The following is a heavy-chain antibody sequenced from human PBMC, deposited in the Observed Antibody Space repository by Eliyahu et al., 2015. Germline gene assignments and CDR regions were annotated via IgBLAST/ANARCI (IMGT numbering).Heavy chain of an antibody. CDR2: IYYSGST. D-gene: IGHD5-18*01. V-gene: IGHV4-59*01. J-gene: IGHJ4*02. CDR3: ARFGSGYSYGCFDY. Sequence: QVQLXESGPGLVKPSETLSLTCXVAGGXXSXYYWSWIRQPPGKGLXWVGYIYYSGSTNYNPSLKSRVTISVDTSKNQFSLKLSSVTAADTAVYYCARFGSGYSYGCFDYWGQGTLVTVSS. CDR1: GGXXSXYY.